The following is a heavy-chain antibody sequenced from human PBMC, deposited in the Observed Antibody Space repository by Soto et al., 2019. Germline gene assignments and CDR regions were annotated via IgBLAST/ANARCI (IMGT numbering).Heavy chain of an antibody. V-gene: IGHV3-23*01. CDR2: ISNSGGYT. J-gene: IGHJ4*02. CDR3: AKDWRDGNGYGGGSSLS. Sequence: EVQLLESGGGLVQPGGSLRLSCAASGFTVSSCAMGWVRQASWQGLAWVSSISNSGGYTFYADSVRGRFTISRDNSKNTLFLQMHSLRAEDTAVYDCAKDWRDGNGYGGGSSLSWGQGTLVTVTS. CDR1: GFTVSSCA. D-gene: IGHD3-3*01.